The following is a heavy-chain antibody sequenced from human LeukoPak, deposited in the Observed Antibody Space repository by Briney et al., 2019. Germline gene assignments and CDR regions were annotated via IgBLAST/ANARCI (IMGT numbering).Heavy chain of an antibody. CDR2: ISGSGGTI. V-gene: IGHV3-48*01. D-gene: IGHD3-16*01. Sequence: GGSLRLSCAASGFTFSSYSMNWVRQAPGKGLEWVSYISGSGGTIYYADSVKGRFTISRDNAKNSLHLQMNSLRAEDTAVYYCARRSEFGVLYYMDVWGKGTTVTVSS. CDR1: GFTFSSYS. CDR3: ARRSEFGVLYYMDV. J-gene: IGHJ6*03.